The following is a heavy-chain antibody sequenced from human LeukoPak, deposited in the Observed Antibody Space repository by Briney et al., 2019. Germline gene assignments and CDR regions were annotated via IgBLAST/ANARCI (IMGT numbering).Heavy chain of an antibody. Sequence: GGSLRLSCAASGFTFDDYAMHWVRQPPGKCLEWVSGISWNSGSIGYAGSVKGRFTISRDNAKNSLYLQMNSLRAEDTALYYCAKEGRPAAPFFDYWGQGTLVTVSS. V-gene: IGHV3-9*01. CDR1: GFTFDDYA. D-gene: IGHD2-2*01. J-gene: IGHJ4*02. CDR3: AKEGRPAAPFFDY. CDR2: ISWNSGSI.